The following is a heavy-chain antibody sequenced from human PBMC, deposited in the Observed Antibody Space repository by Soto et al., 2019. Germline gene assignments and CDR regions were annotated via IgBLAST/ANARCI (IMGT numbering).Heavy chain of an antibody. CDR1: GFTFSSYS. J-gene: IGHJ4*02. CDR3: AGHQYCSSNSCPHGILLEY. V-gene: IGHV3-21*01. CDR2: ISSSSSYI. Sequence: GGSLRLSCAASGFTFSSYSMNCVRQAPGRGLEWVSSISSSSSYIYYADSVNGRFTISRDNTKNSLYLQINSLKAEDTAVYYCAGHQYCSSNSCPHGILLEYWGQGTMLTVSS. D-gene: IGHD2-2*01.